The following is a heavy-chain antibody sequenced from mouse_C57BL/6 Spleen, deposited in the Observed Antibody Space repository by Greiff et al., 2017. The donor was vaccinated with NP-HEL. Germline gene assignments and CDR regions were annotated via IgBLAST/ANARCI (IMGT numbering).Heavy chain of an antibody. CDR1: GYTFTSYW. CDR3: ARREYAYAMDY. J-gene: IGHJ4*01. Sequence: QVQLQQPGAELVKPGASVKLSFKASGYTFTSYWMHWVKQRPGQGLEWIGMIHPNSGSTNYNEKFKSKATLTVDKSSSTAYMQLSSLTSEDSAVYYCARREYAYAMDYWGQGTSVTVSS. V-gene: IGHV1-64*01. D-gene: IGHD2-10*02. CDR2: IHPNSGST.